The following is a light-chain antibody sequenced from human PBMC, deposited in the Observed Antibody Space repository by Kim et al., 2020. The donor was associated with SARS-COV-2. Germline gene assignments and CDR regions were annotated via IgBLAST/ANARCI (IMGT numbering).Light chain of an antibody. CDR2: GAS. J-gene: IGKJ1*01. Sequence: EIVLTQSPGTLSLSPGERATLSCRASQSVSSSYLAWYQQKPGQPPRLLIYGASSRATGIPDRFSGSGSGTDFTLTISRLQPEDFAVYYGQQYGSSWTFGQGTKVDIK. CDR1: QSVSSSY. V-gene: IGKV3-20*01. CDR3: QQYGSSWT.